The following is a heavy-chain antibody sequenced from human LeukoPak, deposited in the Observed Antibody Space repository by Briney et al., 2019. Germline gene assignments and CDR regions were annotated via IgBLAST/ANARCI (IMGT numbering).Heavy chain of an antibody. V-gene: IGHV3-72*01. J-gene: IGHJ4*02. D-gene: IGHD4-23*01. Sequence: PGGSLRLSCAASGFTFSDHYMDWVRQAPGKGLEWVGRSRDKANSYTTQYAASVKGRFTISRDDSKNSLYLQMNSLKTEDTAVYYCALGEFYGGNCLFDCWGRGTLVTVSS. CDR2: SRDKANSYTT. CDR3: ALGEFYGGNCLFDC. CDR1: GFTFSDHY.